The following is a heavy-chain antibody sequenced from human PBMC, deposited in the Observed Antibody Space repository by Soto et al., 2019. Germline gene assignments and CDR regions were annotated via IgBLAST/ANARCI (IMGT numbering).Heavy chain of an antibody. V-gene: IGHV3-11*01. J-gene: IGHJ4*02. CDR3: AREFDCSSTSCDGKDY. Sequence: GGSLRLSCAASGFTFSDYYMSWIRQAPGKGLEWVSYISSSGSTIYYADSVKGRFTISRDNAKNSLYLQMNSLRAEDTAVYYCAREFDCSSTSCDGKDYWGQGTLVTVSS. CDR1: GFTFSDYY. D-gene: IGHD2-2*01. CDR2: ISSSGSTI.